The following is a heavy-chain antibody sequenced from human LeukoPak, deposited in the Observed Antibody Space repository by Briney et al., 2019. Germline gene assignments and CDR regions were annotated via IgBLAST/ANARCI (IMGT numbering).Heavy chain of an antibody. J-gene: IGHJ4*02. Sequence: GGSLSLYCAASGFTFSNYAMSWVRQAPGKGLQWVSALDSGGGTYYANSVKGRFTISRDNSKNTLYLQLNSLRAEDTAVYYCAKGPQGDWGQGALVTVSA. D-gene: IGHD3-16*01. CDR3: AKGPQGD. CDR1: GFTFSNYA. V-gene: IGHV3-23*01. CDR2: LDSGGGT.